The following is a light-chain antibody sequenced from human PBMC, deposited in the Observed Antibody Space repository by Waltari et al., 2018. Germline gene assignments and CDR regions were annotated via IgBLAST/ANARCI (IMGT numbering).Light chain of an antibody. Sequence: DIQMTQSPSTLSASVGARVTITCRASQSIGSWLAWYQQKPGKAPKLLIYKASSLESGVPSRFSGSGYGTEFTLTIGSLQPDDFATYFCQQYDSYSRTFGQGTKLDIK. CDR2: KAS. CDR1: QSIGSW. J-gene: IGKJ2*01. CDR3: QQYDSYSRT. V-gene: IGKV1-5*03.